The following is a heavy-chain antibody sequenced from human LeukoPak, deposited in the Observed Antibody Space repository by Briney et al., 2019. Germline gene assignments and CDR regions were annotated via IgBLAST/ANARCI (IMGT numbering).Heavy chain of an antibody. J-gene: IGHJ1*01. D-gene: IGHD3-22*01. CDR1: GYTFTSYG. CDR2: ISAYNGNT. V-gene: IGHV1-18*01. CDR3: ARWESTYYYGSSGFQH. Sequence: PRASVKVSCKASGYTFTSYGISWVRQAPGQGLEWMGWISAYNGNTNYAQKLQGRVTMTTDTSTSTAYMELRSLRSDDTAVYYCARWESTYYYGSSGFQHWGQGTLVTVSS.